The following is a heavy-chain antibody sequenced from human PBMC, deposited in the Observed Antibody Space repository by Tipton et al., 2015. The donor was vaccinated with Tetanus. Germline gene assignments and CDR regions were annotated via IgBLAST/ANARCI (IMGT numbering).Heavy chain of an antibody. CDR1: GGSISSSNW. CDR3: ARGPKHWLTAGQVY. V-gene: IGHV4-4*02. CDR2: IHLSGST. D-gene: IGHD6-19*01. Sequence: LVKPSGTLSLTCAVSGGSISSSNWWSWVRQSPGKGLEWIGEIHLSGSTSYNPSLKSRVSMSVDKSKNQFSLKLNSVTAAGSAIYYCARGPKHWLTAGQVYWGQGILVTVSS. J-gene: IGHJ4*02.